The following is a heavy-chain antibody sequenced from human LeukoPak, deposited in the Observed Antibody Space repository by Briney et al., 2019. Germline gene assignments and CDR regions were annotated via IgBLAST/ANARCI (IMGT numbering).Heavy chain of an antibody. D-gene: IGHD3-22*01. CDR1: GFTFSSYS. V-gene: IGHV3-21*01. Sequence: GGSLRLSCAASGFTFSSYSMNWVRQAPGKGLEWVSSISSGSGYIYHADSVKGRFTISRDNAKNSLYLQMNSLRAEDMAVYYCARVRRGDSSGYNDHWGQGTLVTVSS. J-gene: IGHJ4*02. CDR3: ARVRRGDSSGYNDH. CDR2: ISSGSGYI.